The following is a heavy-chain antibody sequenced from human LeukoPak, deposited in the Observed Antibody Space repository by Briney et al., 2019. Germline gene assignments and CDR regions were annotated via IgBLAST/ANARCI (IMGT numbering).Heavy chain of an antibody. CDR3: ARVVFDCSSTSCYDGGYNWFDP. J-gene: IGHJ5*02. D-gene: IGHD2-2*01. V-gene: IGHV3-64*01. Sequence: GGSLRLSYAASGFTFSSYAMHWVRQAPGKRLEYVSAISSNGGSTYYANSVKGRFTISRDNSKNTLYLQIGSLRAEDMAVYYCARVVFDCSSTSCYDGGYNWFDPWGQGTLVSVSS. CDR2: ISSNGGST. CDR1: GFTFSSYA.